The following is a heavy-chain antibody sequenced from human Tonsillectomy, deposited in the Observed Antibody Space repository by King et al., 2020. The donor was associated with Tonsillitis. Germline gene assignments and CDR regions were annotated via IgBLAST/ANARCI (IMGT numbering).Heavy chain of an antibody. J-gene: IGHJ4*02. CDR3: AKDPHYYGSGSYYNQVYFDY. CDR2: ISGSGGST. D-gene: IGHD3-10*01. V-gene: IGHV3-23*04. Sequence: VQLVESGGGLVQPGGSLRLSCAASGFTFSSYAMSWVRQAPGKGLEWVSAISGSGGSTYYADSVKGRFTISRDNSKNKLYLQMNSLRAEDTAVYYCAKDPHYYGSGSYYNQVYFDYWGQGTLVTVSS. CDR1: GFTFSSYA.